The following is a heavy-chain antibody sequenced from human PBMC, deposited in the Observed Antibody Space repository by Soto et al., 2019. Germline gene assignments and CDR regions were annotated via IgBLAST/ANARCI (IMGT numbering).Heavy chain of an antibody. V-gene: IGHV3-33*01. J-gene: IGHJ6*03. CDR3: ARGWGGYSYYMDI. CDR2: IWYDGNKK. D-gene: IGHD6-19*01. CDR1: GFPFSNSG. Sequence: QVQLVESGGGVVQPGGSLRLSCAASGFPFSNSGMHWVRQAPGKGREWVAVIWYDGNKKYYADSVKDRFTISRDNSKNTLYLQMNSLRAEDTAVYYCARGWGGYSYYMDIWGKGTTVTVSS.